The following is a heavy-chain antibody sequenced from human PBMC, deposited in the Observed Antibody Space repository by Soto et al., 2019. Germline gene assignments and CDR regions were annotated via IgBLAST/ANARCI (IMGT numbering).Heavy chain of an antibody. V-gene: IGHV1-69*10. D-gene: IGHD3-3*01. J-gene: IGHJ6*02. CDR2: IIPILGTA. Sequence: SVKVSCKASGGTFSSYAISWVRQAPGQGLEWMGGIIPILGTANYAQKFQGRVTITADKSTSTAYMELSSLRSEDTAVYYCARASVLRFLEWLSPYYYYYYGMDVWGQGTTVTVSS. CDR1: GGTFSSYA. CDR3: ARASVLRFLEWLSPYYYYYYGMDV.